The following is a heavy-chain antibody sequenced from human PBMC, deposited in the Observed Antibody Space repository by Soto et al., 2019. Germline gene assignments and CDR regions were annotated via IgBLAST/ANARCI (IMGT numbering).Heavy chain of an antibody. CDR1: GGSISSGGYS. V-gene: IGHV4-30-2*01. CDR3: ATQSYSNSGAYYYYATDV. Sequence: SETLSLTCAVSGGSISSGGYSWSWIRQPPGKGLEWIGYIYQSGSTYYNPSLKSRVTISVDRSRNQFSLKLSSVTAADTAVYFCATQSYSNSGAYYYYATDVWGQGPTVTVSS. CDR2: IYQSGST. J-gene: IGHJ6*02. D-gene: IGHD4-4*01.